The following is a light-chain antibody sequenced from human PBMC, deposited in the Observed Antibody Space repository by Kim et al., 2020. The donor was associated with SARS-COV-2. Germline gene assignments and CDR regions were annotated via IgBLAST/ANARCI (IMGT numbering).Light chain of an antibody. V-gene: IGLV3-21*04. J-gene: IGLJ2*01. Sequence: SYELTQPPSVSVAPGKTATITCGGNYIGSKNAHWYQQKPGQAPVLVIYYDTDRPSGIPEWFSGSNSGNTATLTISGVEAGDEADYYCQVWDISSDHVAFGGGTQLTVL. CDR2: YDT. CDR1: YIGSKN. CDR3: QVWDISSDHVA.